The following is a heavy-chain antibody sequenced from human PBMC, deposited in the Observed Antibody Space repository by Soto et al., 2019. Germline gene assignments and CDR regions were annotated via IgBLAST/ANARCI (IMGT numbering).Heavy chain of an antibody. Sequence: GGSLRLSCAASGFSFSTCAVSWVRQAPGKGLEWVSSISASGDTTHYAESVRGRFTISRDNSKNMLYLQMNSLRAEDTALYHCAREAGYEETVGQQLPDCWGQGIMVTVSS. D-gene: IGHD6-13*01. CDR3: AREAGYEETVGQQLPDC. CDR1: GFSFSTCA. V-gene: IGHV3-23*01. J-gene: IGHJ4*02. CDR2: ISASGDTT.